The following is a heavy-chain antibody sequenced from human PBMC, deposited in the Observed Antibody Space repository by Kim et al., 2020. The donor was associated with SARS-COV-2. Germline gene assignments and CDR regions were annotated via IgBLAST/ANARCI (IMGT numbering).Heavy chain of an antibody. Sequence: DSVKGRFTTSRGNAKNSLYLQMNGLGAEETAVYYCARGSLTVVIRWYFDLWGRGTLVTVSS. D-gene: IGHD2-21*01. J-gene: IGHJ2*01. CDR3: ARGSLTVVIRWYFDL. V-gene: IGHV3-7*04.